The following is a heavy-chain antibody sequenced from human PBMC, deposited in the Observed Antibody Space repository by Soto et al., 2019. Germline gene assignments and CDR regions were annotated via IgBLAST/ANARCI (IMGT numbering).Heavy chain of an antibody. CDR1: GISFSSYA. J-gene: IGHJ4*02. Sequence: PGGSLRLSCSASGISFSSYAMSWVRQAPGKGQEWVAVIWYDGSNKYYADSVKGRFTISRDNSKNTLYLQMNSLRAEDTAVFYCATTAGGIAARPWYFDYWGQGTLVTVSS. D-gene: IGHD6-6*01. V-gene: IGHV3-33*08. CDR2: IWYDGSNK. CDR3: ATTAGGIAARPWYFDY.